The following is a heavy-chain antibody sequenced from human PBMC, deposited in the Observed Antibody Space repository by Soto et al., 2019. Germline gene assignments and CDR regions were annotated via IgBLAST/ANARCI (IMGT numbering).Heavy chain of an antibody. D-gene: IGHD6-6*01. CDR3: AKGGSSYSAPLDD. J-gene: IGHJ4*02. CDR1: GFTFSFYC. CDR2: ISYDEKNK. V-gene: IGHV3-30*18. Sequence: PXGSLRLSCAASGFTFSFYCMHWVRQAPGKGLEWLAVISYDEKNKFYADSVKGRFTISRDNSKNTLSLQMNSLRTEDTAVYYCAKGGSSYSAPLDDWGQGTLVTAPQ.